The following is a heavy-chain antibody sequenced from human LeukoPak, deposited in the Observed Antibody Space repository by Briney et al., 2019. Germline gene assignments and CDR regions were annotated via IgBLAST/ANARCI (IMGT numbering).Heavy chain of an antibody. V-gene: IGHV4-59*08. J-gene: IGHJ5*02. CDR2: IYYSGST. CDR3: ARGGGVRFGSGWRPGNWFDP. CDR1: GVSISSYH. Sequence: SENLSLNGTGSGVSISSYHWIWIRPPPGKELKGMVYIYYSGSTNYHPSLKSRVTILVDTSKNQFSLKLSSVTAADTAVYYCARGGGVRFGSGWRPGNWFDPWGQGTLVIVSS. D-gene: IGHD6-19*01.